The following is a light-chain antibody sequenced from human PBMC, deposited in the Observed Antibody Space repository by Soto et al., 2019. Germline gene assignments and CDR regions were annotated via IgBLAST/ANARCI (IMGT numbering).Light chain of an antibody. CDR3: QQAKIFPLT. Sequence: DIQMTQSPSSVSASVGDSVTITCRASQGISGWLAWYQQKPGTAPKLLIYAASSLQSGVPSRVSGSGSGTDFTLTISSLQPEDFATYYCQQAKIFPLTFGGGTKVEIK. V-gene: IGKV1-12*01. CDR2: AAS. J-gene: IGKJ4*02. CDR1: QGISGW.